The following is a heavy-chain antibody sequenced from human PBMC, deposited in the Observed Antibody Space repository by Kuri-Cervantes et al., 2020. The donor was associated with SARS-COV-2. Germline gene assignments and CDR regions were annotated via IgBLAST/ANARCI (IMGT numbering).Heavy chain of an antibody. Sequence: GGSLRLSCAASGFTFSSYGMHWVRQAPGKGLEWVAFIRYDGSNKYYADSVKGRFTISRDNSKNTLYLQMNSLRAEDTAVYYCAKDGGLQEGPDAFGIWGQGAMVTVSS. CDR3: AKDGGLQEGPDAFGI. CDR2: IRYDGSNK. V-gene: IGHV3-30*02. CDR1: GFTFSSYG. D-gene: IGHD3-16*01. J-gene: IGHJ3*02.